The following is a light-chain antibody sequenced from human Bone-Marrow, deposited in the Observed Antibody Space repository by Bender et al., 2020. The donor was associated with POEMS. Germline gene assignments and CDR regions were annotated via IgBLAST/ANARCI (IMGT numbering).Light chain of an antibody. V-gene: IGLV1-51*01. CDR1: FSNIGRNY. CDR3: CSYGGSSTLV. CDR2: DND. Sequence: QSVLTQPPSVSAAPGQKVTISCSGTFSNIGRNYVSWYQQVPGTAPKLLVYDNDRRPSGIPDRFSGSKSGDTASLTISGLQGEDEADYYCCSYGGSSTLVFGTGTKVTVL. J-gene: IGLJ1*01.